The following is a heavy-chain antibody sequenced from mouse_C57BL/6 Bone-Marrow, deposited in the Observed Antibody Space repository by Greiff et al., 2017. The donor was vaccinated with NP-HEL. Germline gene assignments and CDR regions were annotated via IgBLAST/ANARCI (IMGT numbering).Heavy chain of an antibody. CDR1: GYTFTSYW. V-gene: IGHV1-59*01. D-gene: IGHD3-2*02. CDR3: ARRWRLRLRGPWFAY. J-gene: IGHJ3*01. Sequence: QVQLQQPGAELVRPGTSVKLSCKASGYTFTSYWMHWVKQRPGQGLEWIGVIDPSDSYTNYNQKFKGKATLTVDTSSSTAYMQLSSLTSEDSAVDYCARRWRLRLRGPWFAYWGRGTLVTVSA. CDR2: IDPSDSYT.